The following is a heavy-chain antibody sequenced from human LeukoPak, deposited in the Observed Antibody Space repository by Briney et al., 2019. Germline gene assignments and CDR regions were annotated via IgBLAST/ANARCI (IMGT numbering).Heavy chain of an antibody. Sequence: GGSLRLSCAASGFTFSSYEMNWVRQVPGKGLEWVSAISGSGGTTYYADSVKGRFTISRDNSKNTLYLQMNSLRAEDTAAYYCAKESITMVRGVTYFDYWGQGTLVTVSS. CDR3: AKESITMVRGVTYFDY. J-gene: IGHJ4*02. V-gene: IGHV3-23*01. CDR1: GFTFSSYE. D-gene: IGHD3-10*01. CDR2: ISGSGGTT.